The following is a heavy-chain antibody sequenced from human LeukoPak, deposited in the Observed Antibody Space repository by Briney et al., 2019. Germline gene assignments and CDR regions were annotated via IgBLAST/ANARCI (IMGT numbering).Heavy chain of an antibody. D-gene: IGHD3-9*01. V-gene: IGHV3-21*01. CDR2: ISSSSSYI. J-gene: IGHJ4*02. CDR3: ARGSPLRYFDWLLFKGIDY. Sequence: PGGSLRLSCAASGFTFSSYSMNWVRQAPGKGLEWVSSISSSSSYIYYADSVKGRFTISRDNAKNSLYLQMNSLRAEDTAVYYCARGSPLRYFDWLLFKGIDYWGQGTLVTVSS. CDR1: GFTFSSYS.